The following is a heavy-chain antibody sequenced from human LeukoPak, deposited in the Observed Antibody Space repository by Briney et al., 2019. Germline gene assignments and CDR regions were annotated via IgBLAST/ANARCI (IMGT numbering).Heavy chain of an antibody. CDR3: ARQWDSSGYHEYFQH. J-gene: IGHJ1*01. CDR2: IYYSGST. V-gene: IGHV4-59*08. D-gene: IGHD3-22*01. Sequence: SETLSLTCTVSGGSISSYYWSWIRQPPGKGLEWIGYIYYSGSTNYNPSLTSRVTISLDTSKNQFSLKLSSVTAADTAVYYCARQWDSSGYHEYFQHWGQGTLVTVSS. CDR1: GGSISSYY.